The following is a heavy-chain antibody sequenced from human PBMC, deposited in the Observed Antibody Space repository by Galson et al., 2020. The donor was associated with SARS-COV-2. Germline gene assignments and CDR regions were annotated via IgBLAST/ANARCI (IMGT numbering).Heavy chain of an antibody. CDR2: IYNSWTT. D-gene: IGHD6-13*01. CDR1: GGSISSYY. Sequence: SETLSLTCTVSGGSISSYYWSWIRQPAGKGLEWIGRIYNSWTTNYNPSLKSRVTMSVDTSKNQFSLKLSSVTAADTAVYYCARAAAGTRFDDWVQGTLVTVPS. J-gene: IGHJ4*02. V-gene: IGHV4-4*07. CDR3: ARAAAGTRFDD.